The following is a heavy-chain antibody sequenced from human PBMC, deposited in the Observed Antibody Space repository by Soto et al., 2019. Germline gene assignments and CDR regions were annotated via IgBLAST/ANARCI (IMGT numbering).Heavy chain of an antibody. Sequence: EVPLVESGGGLIQPGGSLRLSCAVSEFTVNSNFMNWVRQAPGKGLEWVSVIYPDGSTYYADSVMGRFSISRDNSENTVYLQMNSLRAEDTAVYYCARGIYVWGKFGPNDSWGQGTLVTVSS. J-gene: IGHJ4*02. D-gene: IGHD3-16*01. V-gene: IGHV3-53*01. CDR1: EFTVNSNF. CDR3: ARGIYVWGKFGPNDS. CDR2: IYPDGST.